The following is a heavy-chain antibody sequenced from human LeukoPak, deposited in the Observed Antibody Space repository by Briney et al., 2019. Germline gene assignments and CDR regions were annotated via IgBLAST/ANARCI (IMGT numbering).Heavy chain of an antibody. CDR3: ARDPGGYSGYDSHYYYYYMDV. CDR2: INPSGGST. J-gene: IGHJ6*03. V-gene: IGHV1-46*01. Sequence: ASVKVSCKASGHTFTGYYMHWVRQAPGQGLEWMGIINPSGGSTSYAQKFQGRVTMTRDMSTSTVYMELSSLRSEDTAVYYCARDPGGYSGYDSHYYYYYMDVWGKGTTVTVSS. CDR1: GHTFTGYY. D-gene: IGHD5-12*01.